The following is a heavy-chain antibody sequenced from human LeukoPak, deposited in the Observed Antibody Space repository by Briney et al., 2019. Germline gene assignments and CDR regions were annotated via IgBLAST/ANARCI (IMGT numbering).Heavy chain of an antibody. J-gene: IGHJ4*02. V-gene: IGHV3-53*01. CDR1: GFTVSSNY. Sequence: GRSLRLSCAASGFTVSSNYMSWVSHAPRKWMQCVSVIYSGAGTYSADSVKGRFTISRANTTNTLYLKVNGLGAEASALYIWASQLLNPYSFDNWGQGTLVTVSS. D-gene: IGHD2-2*02. CDR3: ASQLLNPYSFDN. CDR2: IYSGAGT.